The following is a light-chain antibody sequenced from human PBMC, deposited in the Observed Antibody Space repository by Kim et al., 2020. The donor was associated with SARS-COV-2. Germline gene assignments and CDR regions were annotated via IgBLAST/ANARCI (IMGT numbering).Light chain of an antibody. Sequence: SYVGDRGTTTCRASQSISSWLAWYHQKPGKAPKLLIYDASSLESGVPSRFCGSGSGTEFTLTISSLQPDDFATYYCQQYNSYFWTSGQGTKVEIK. V-gene: IGKV1-5*01. CDR3: QQYNSYFWT. J-gene: IGKJ1*01. CDR2: DAS. CDR1: QSISSW.